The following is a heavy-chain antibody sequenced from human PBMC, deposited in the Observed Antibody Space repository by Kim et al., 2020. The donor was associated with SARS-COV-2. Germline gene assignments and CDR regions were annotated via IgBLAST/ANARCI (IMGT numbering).Heavy chain of an antibody. Sequence: DTLTAQKFKGRVTMTRDTAISTAYMELISLRSADTAIYYCTRGSGACFDYWGQGTLVTVSS. J-gene: IGHJ4*02. D-gene: IGHD1-26*01. CDR3: TRGSGACFDY. CDR2: DT. V-gene: IGHV1-2*02.